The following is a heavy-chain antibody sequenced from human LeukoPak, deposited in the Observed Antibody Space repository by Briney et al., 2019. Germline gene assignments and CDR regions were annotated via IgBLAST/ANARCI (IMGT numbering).Heavy chain of an antibody. CDR1: GGSISRYH. CDR3: ARDGGSWSSKYYYGMDV. Sequence: QPSETLSLTCTVSGGSISRYHWSWIRHPAGKGLEWIGRIYTSGNNNYNPSLKSRVTMSEDPSKNHFSSTISPPTAADTAVYYCARDGGSWSSKYYYGMDVWGQGTTDTVSS. J-gene: IGHJ6*02. V-gene: IGHV4-4*07. D-gene: IGHD6-13*01. CDR2: IYTSGNN.